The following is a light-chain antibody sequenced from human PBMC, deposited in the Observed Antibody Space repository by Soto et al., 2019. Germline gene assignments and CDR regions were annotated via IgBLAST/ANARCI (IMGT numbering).Light chain of an antibody. CDR1: NIGTKS. V-gene: IGLV3-21*02. CDR2: DNS. Sequence: SYELTQPPSVSVAPGQTAMITCGGNNIGTKSVHWYQQKPGQAPVLVVYDNSDRPSGIPERFSGSNSGNTATLTISRVEAGDEADYYCQVWHTSSDRGVIFGGGTKVTVL. CDR3: QVWHTSSDRGVI. J-gene: IGLJ2*01.